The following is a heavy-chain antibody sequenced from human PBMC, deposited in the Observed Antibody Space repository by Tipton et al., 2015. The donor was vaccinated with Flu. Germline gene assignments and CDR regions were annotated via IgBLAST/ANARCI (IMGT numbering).Heavy chain of an antibody. CDR2: IYYTGTA. V-gene: IGHV4-31*03. CDR3: ARRGTYFFDH. CDR1: GGSIGSVVYY. D-gene: IGHD3/OR15-3a*01. J-gene: IGHJ4*02. Sequence: TLSLTCTVSGGSIGSVVYYWSWIRQHPEKGLEWIGYIYYTGTAYYNPSLKSRVTISIDTSKSQFSLKLSSVTAADTAVYYCARRGTYFFDHWGQGALVAVSS.